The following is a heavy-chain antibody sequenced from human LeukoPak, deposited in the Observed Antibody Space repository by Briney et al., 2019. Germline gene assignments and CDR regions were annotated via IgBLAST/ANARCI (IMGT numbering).Heavy chain of an antibody. Sequence: GGSLRLSCAASGFTVGSNYMSWVRQAPGKGLEWVSGIHSGGSTYYANPVKGRITISRDNSKNMLYLQMNSLRAEDTAVYHCARASGGYYDSSGSFDYWGQGTLVTVSS. CDR1: GFTVGSNY. V-gene: IGHV3-53*01. CDR2: IHSGGST. D-gene: IGHD3-22*01. J-gene: IGHJ4*02. CDR3: ARASGGYYDSSGSFDY.